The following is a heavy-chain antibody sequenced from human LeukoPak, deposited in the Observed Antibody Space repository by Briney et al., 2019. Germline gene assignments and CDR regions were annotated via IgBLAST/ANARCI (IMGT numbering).Heavy chain of an antibody. CDR1: GYSFTSYW. V-gene: IGHV5-51*01. D-gene: IGHD5-12*01. J-gene: IGHJ5*02. CDR2: IYPGDSDT. Sequence: GESLKISCKGSGYSFTSYWIGWVRQMPGKGLEWMGIIYPGDSDTRYSPSFQGQVTISADKSISTAYLQWSSLKASDTAMYYCARLFSGYDLPGGFDPWGQGTLVTVSS. CDR3: ARLFSGYDLPGGFDP.